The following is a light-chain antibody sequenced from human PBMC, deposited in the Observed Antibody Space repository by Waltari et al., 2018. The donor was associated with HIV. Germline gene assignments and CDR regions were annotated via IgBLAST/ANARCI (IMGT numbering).Light chain of an antibody. V-gene: IGKV1-9*01. CDR2: SAS. Sequence: IQLTQSPSFVSASVVDRVNISCRASQDISSDLAWYQHRSGRAPKLLIHSASTLQSGVPSSFSGRVSGTEFTLTIISLQAEDLATYYCQQLHTYPRTFGPGTKVEVK. J-gene: IGKJ1*01. CDR1: QDISSD. CDR3: QQLHTYPRT.